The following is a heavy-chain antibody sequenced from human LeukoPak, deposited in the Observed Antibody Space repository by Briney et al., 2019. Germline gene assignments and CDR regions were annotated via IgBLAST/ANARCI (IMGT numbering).Heavy chain of an antibody. CDR1: GGSISSYY. CDR2: IYYGGST. CDR3: ASLDCSSTSCYIYY. J-gene: IGHJ4*02. D-gene: IGHD2-2*01. Sequence: SETLSLTCTVSGGSISSYYWSWIRQPPGKGLEWIGYIYYGGSTNYNPSLKSRVTISVDTSKNQFSLKLSSVTAADTAVYYCASLDCSSTSCYIYYWGQGTLVTVSS. V-gene: IGHV4-59*01.